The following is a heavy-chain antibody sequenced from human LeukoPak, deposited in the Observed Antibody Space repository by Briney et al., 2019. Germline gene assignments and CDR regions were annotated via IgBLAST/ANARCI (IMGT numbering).Heavy chain of an antibody. CDR2: IIPIFGTA. CDR3: ARVWSRKLLLSGNSRNWFDP. Sequence: SVKVSCKASGGTFSSYAVSWVRQAPGQVLEWMGGIIPIFGTANYAQKFQGRVTITADESTSAAYMELSSLRSEDTAVYYCARVWSRKLLLSGNSRNWFDPWGQGTLVTVSS. D-gene: IGHD1-26*01. J-gene: IGHJ5*02. V-gene: IGHV1-69*13. CDR1: GGTFSSYA.